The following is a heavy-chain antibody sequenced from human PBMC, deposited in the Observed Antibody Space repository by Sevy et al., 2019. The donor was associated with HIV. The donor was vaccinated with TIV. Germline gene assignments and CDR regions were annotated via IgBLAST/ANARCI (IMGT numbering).Heavy chain of an antibody. Sequence: GGSLRLSCAASGFTFSSYSMNWVRQAPGKGLEWVSYISSSSSTIYYADSVKGRFTISRDNAKNSLFLPMNSRRAEDTAVYYCARDPYYYDSSGSTLNAFDIWGQGTMGTVSS. CDR3: ARDPYYYDSSGSTLNAFDI. CDR1: GFTFSSYS. V-gene: IGHV3-48*01. D-gene: IGHD3-22*01. J-gene: IGHJ3*02. CDR2: ISSSSSTI.